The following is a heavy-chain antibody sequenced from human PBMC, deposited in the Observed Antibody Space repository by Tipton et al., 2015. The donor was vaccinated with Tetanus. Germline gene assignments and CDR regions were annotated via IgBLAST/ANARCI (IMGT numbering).Heavy chain of an antibody. CDR1: GFTFSTNA. CDR3: ARVGISQNAYSYVYHGLDV. Sequence: RSLRLSCAASGFTFSTNAMHCVRQAPGKGLEWVAAIWNDGSYKYYADSVKGRFTVSRDNSKNTLYLEMNSLRAEDTAVYYCARVGISQNAYSYVYHGLDVWGQGTTVTVSS. D-gene: IGHD5-18*01. V-gene: IGHV3-33*01. J-gene: IGHJ6*02. CDR2: IWNDGSYK.